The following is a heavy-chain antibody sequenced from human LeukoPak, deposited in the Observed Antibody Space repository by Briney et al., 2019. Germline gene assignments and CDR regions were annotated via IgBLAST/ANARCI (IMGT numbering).Heavy chain of an antibody. D-gene: IGHD3-10*01. Sequence: SETLSLTCTVSGGSISSSSYYWGWIRQPPGKGLEWIGSIYYSGSTYYNPSLKSRVTISVDTSKNQFSLKLSSVTAADTAVYYCARRPVTGGGSRYYYGSGSYYNEDYWGQGTLVTVSS. CDR1: GGSISSSSYY. J-gene: IGHJ4*02. CDR3: ARRPVTGGGSRYYYGSGSYYNEDY. V-gene: IGHV4-39*01. CDR2: IYYSGST.